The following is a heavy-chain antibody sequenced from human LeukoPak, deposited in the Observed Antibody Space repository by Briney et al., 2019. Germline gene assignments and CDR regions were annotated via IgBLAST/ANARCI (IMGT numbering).Heavy chain of an antibody. D-gene: IGHD6-13*01. Sequence: ASVKVSCKASGYTFTSCGISWVRQAPGQGLELMGWISAYNGNTNYAQKLQGRVTMTTDTSTSTAYMDLRSLRSDDTAVYYCARKAGTGNFDYWGQGTLVTVSS. V-gene: IGHV1-18*01. CDR3: ARKAGTGNFDY. CDR2: ISAYNGNT. CDR1: GYTFTSCG. J-gene: IGHJ4*02.